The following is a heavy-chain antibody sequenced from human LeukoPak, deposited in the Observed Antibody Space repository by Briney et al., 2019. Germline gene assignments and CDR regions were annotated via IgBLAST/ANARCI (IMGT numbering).Heavy chain of an antibody. Sequence: ETLSLTCTVSGGSFSSGDYYWSWIRQPPGKGLEWVSVMYTDGYTNNADSVKDRFTISRDNSKNTLYLQMNSLRAEDTAVYYCARDGGGGRYLEGYFDYWGQGTLVTVSS. CDR2: MYTDGYT. CDR1: GGSFSSGDYY. J-gene: IGHJ4*02. V-gene: IGHV3-66*01. D-gene: IGHD1-14*01. CDR3: ARDGGGGRYLEGYFDY.